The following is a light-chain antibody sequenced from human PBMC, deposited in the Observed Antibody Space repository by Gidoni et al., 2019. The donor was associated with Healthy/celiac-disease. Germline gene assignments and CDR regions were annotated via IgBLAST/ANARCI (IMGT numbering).Light chain of an antibody. CDR2: GAS. Sequence: EIVMTQSPATLSVSPGERATLSCRASQSVSSNLAWYQQKPGQAPRLLIYGASTRATGIPARFSGSGSGTEFTLTISSLQSEDFAVYYCQKYNNWPPVITFXXXTRLEIK. V-gene: IGKV3-15*01. CDR3: QKYNNWPPVIT. J-gene: IGKJ5*01. CDR1: QSVSSN.